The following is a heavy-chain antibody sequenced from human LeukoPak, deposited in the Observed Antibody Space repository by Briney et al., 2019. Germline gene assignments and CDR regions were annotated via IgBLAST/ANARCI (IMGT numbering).Heavy chain of an antibody. V-gene: IGHV1-18*01. CDR3: ARSGNSYGHGRVFDP. CDR2: ISAYNGNT. Sequence: EASVKVSCKASGYTFTSYGISWVRQAPGQGLEWMGWISAYNGNTNYAQKLQGRVTMTTDTSTSTAYMELRSLRSDHTAVYYCARSGNSYGHGRVFDPWGQGTLVTVSS. D-gene: IGHD5-18*01. J-gene: IGHJ5*02. CDR1: GYTFTSYG.